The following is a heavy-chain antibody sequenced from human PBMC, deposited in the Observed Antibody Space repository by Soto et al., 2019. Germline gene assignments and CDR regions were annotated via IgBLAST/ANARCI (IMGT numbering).Heavy chain of an antibody. Sequence: QVQLVQSGAEVKKPGSSVKVSCKASGGTFSSYAISWVRQAPGQGLEWMGGIIPIFGTANYAQKFQGRVTITADKSTSTAYMELSSLRAEDTAVYYCARSTKRYCSGGSCYSFGFDYWGQGTLVTVSS. CDR3: ARSTKRYCSGGSCYSFGFDY. CDR2: IIPIFGTA. J-gene: IGHJ4*02. V-gene: IGHV1-69*06. CDR1: GGTFSSYA. D-gene: IGHD2-15*01.